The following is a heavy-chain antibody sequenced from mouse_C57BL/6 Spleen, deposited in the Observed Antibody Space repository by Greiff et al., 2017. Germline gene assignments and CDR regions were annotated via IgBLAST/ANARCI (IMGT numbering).Heavy chain of an antibody. Sequence: EVMLVASGGGLVKPGGSLKLSCAASGFTFSSYAMSWVRQTPEKRLAWVATISDGGSSNYYPDNVKGRFTISRDNAKNNLYLQMSHLKSEDTAMYYCARDSNYWYFDVGGTGTTVTGSS. CDR1: GFTFSSYA. CDR2: ISDGGSSN. D-gene: IGHD2-5*01. J-gene: IGHJ1*03. V-gene: IGHV5-4*01. CDR3: ARDSNYWYFDV.